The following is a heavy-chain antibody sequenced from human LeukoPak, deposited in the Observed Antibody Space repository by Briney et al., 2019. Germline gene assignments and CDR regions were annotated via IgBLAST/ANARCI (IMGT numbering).Heavy chain of an antibody. CDR3: ARGGITFGGVIESDFDY. CDR2: IYYSGST. CDR1: GGTISSGGYY. D-gene: IGHD3-16*02. V-gene: IGHV4-31*03. J-gene: IGHJ4*02. Sequence: PSQTLSLTCTVSGGTISSGGYYWSWIRQHPGKGLEWIGYIYYSGSTYYNPSLKSRVTISVDTSKNQFSLKLSSVTAADTAVYYCARGGITFGGVIESDFDYWGQGTLVTVSS.